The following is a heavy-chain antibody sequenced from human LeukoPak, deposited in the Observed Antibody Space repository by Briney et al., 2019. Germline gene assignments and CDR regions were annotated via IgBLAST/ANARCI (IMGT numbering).Heavy chain of an antibody. CDR3: AKAAPGYSSSYSHY. Sequence: GGSLRLSSAASRVTFSSYAMSWVRQAPRKGREWVSALSGSGSSIYYADSVTGRFTISRDNSNNTLYLQMNSLRAEDTAVYYCAKAAPGYSSSYSHYWGQGTVVTVSA. D-gene: IGHD6-13*01. CDR1: RVTFSSYA. J-gene: IGHJ4*02. CDR2: LSGSGSSI. V-gene: IGHV3-23*01.